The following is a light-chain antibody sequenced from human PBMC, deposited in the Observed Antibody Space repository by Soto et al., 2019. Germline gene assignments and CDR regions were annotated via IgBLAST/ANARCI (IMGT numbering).Light chain of an antibody. CDR1: QGISSY. Sequence: IQLTQSPSSLSASVGDRVTITCRASQGISSYLGWYQQKPGKAPNLLIYDASTLHSGVPSRFSGGGSGTDFTLTISSLQPEDFAVYYCQQYERWPPLTFGGGTKVEIK. CDR2: DAS. V-gene: IGKV1-9*01. J-gene: IGKJ4*01. CDR3: QQYERWPPLT.